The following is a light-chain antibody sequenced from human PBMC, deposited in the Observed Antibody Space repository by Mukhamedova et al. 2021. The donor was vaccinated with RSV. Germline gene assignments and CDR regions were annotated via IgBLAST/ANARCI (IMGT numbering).Light chain of an antibody. V-gene: IGKV3-15*01. CDR2: GAS. J-gene: IGKJ4*01. CDR3: QQYNYWPS. CDR1: SN. Sequence: SNLAWYQQKPGHAPRLLIYGASTRATGVPARFSGSGSGTEFSLTISSLQSEDFALYYCQQYNYWPSFVGGTKVAIK.